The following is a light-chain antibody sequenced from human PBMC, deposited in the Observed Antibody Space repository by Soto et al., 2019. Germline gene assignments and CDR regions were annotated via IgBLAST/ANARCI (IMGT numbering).Light chain of an antibody. Sequence: AIRVTQSPSSLSASTGDRVTITCRASQGISSYLAWYQQKPGKAPTVLIYAASTLQGGVPSRFSGSGSGTEFTLTISSLQSEDFASYYCQQHKDYPLTFGRGTRLENK. CDR3: QQHKDYPLT. CDR2: AAS. CDR1: QGISSY. J-gene: IGKJ5*01. V-gene: IGKV1-8*01.